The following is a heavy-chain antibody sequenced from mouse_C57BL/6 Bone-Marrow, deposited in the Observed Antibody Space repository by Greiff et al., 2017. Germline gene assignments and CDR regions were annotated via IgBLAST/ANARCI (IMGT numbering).Heavy chain of an antibody. V-gene: IGHV5-12*01. CDR1: GFTFSDYC. CDR3: ARHRGNYPYDFDD. J-gene: IGHJ2*01. Sequence: DVMLVESGGGLVQPGGSLKLSCAASGFTFSDYCMYWVRQTPEKGLEWVAYISHGGGSTNYTNTVKGRVTISRDNAKNTLYLQMSRLTSEDTAMYYCARHRGNYPYDFDDWGKGTTVTVSS. CDR2: ISHGGGST. D-gene: IGHD2-1*01.